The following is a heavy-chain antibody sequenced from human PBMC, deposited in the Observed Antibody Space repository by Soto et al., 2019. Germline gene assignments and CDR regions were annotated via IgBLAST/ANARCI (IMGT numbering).Heavy chain of an antibody. CDR2: ETGDGHTI. D-gene: IGHD3-10*01. CDR1: EFTFATSL. CDR3: ATDGVDY. Sequence: GGSLRVSCAVLEFTFATSLTQCIRQAPGKGREWLSRETGDGHTIQYADSVKGRFTVCRENAKNTLYLQMNSLSAEDTPVYYCATDGVDYRGPGTLVTVSS. J-gene: IGHJ4*02. V-gene: IGHV3-74*01.